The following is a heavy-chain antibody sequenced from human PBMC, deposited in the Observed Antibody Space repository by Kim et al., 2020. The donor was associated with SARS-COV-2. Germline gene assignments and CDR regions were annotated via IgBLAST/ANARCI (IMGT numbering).Heavy chain of an antibody. J-gene: IGHJ6*02. V-gene: IGHV3-21*01. CDR3: ARDHYDILTAPGMDV. Sequence: DSVNGRFTIARDTAKNALYLQMNSLRAEDTAVYYCARDHYDILTAPGMDVWGQGTTVTVSS. D-gene: IGHD3-9*01.